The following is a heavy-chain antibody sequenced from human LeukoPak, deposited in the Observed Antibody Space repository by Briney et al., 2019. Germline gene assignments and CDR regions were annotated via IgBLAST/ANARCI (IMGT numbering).Heavy chain of an antibody. V-gene: IGHV3-66*01. CDR1: GFTVSSNY. CDR3: ARAYGDYGARDYFDY. J-gene: IGHJ4*02. D-gene: IGHD4-17*01. CDR2: IYSGGST. Sequence: GESLRLSCAASGFTVSSNYMSWVRQAPGKGLEWVSVIYSGGSTYYADSVKGRFTISRDNSKNTLYLQMNSLRAEDTAVYYCARAYGDYGARDYFDYWGQGTLVTVSS.